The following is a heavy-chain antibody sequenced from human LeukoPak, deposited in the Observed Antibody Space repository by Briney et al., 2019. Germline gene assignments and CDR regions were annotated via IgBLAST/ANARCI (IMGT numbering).Heavy chain of an antibody. J-gene: IGHJ5*02. V-gene: IGHV3-30*02. Sequence: PGRSLRLSCAASGFTFSSYGMHWVRQAPGKGLEWVAFIRYDGSNKYYADSVKGRFTISRDNSKNTLYLQMNSLRAEDTAVYYCAKDGTQRMTTVTYWFDPWGQGTLVTVSS. CDR1: GFTFSSYG. CDR3: AKDGTQRMTTVTYWFDP. CDR2: IRYDGSNK. D-gene: IGHD4-11*01.